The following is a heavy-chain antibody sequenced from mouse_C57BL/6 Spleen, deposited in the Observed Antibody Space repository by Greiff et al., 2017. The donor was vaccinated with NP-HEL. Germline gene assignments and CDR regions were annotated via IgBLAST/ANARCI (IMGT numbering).Heavy chain of an antibody. V-gene: IGHV1-82*01. Sequence: VQLQQSGPELVKPGASVKISCKASGYAFSSSWMNWVKQRPGKGLEWIGRIYPGDGDTNYNGKFKGKATLTADKSSSTAYMQLSSLTSEDSAVYFCARGGYYGNYEAYWYFDVWGTGTTVTVSS. CDR3: ARGGYYGNYEAYWYFDV. J-gene: IGHJ1*03. D-gene: IGHD2-1*01. CDR1: GYAFSSSW. CDR2: IYPGDGDT.